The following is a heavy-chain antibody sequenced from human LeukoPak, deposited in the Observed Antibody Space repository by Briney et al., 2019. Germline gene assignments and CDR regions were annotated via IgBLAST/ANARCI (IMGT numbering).Heavy chain of an antibody. J-gene: IGHJ6*03. V-gene: IGHV3-30*02. CDR2: IRYDGSNK. D-gene: IGHD1-26*01. Sequence: PGGSLRLSCAASGFTFSSYGMHWVRQAPGKGLEWVAFIRYDGSNKYYADSVKGRFTISRDNAKNSLYLQMNSLRAEDTAVYYCARESGTHYYYYYYMDVWGKGTTVTVSS. CDR3: ARESGTHYYYYYYMDV. CDR1: GFTFSSYG.